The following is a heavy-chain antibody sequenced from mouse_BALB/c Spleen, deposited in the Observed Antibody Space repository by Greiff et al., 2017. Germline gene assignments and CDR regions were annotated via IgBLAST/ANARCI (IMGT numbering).Heavy chain of an antibody. Sequence: EVKLMESGAELVRSGASVKLSCTASGFNIKDYYMHWVKQRPEQGLAWIGWIDPENGDTEYAPKFQGKATMTADTSSNTAYLQLSSLTSEDTAVYYCNGGTGFAYWGQGTLVTVSA. CDR3: NGGTGFAY. CDR1: GFNIKDYY. D-gene: IGHD3-3*01. V-gene: IGHV14-4*02. CDR2: IDPENGDT. J-gene: IGHJ3*01.